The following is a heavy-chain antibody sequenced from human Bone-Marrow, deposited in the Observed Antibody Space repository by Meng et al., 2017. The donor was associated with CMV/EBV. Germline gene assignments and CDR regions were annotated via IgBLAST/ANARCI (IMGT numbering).Heavy chain of an antibody. D-gene: IGHD5-12*01. CDR1: GFTFGTYA. CDR3: VKDGTRWLRLIMYFDN. Sequence: GESLKISCAASGFTFGTYAMSWVRQAPGKGLEWVSGIIGSGVTTYYADSVKGRFTISRDNSKNTLYLQMNSLRAEDTAVYYCVKDGTRWLRLIMYFDNWAQGTLVTVSS. V-gene: IGHV3-23*01. CDR2: IIGSGVTT. J-gene: IGHJ4*02.